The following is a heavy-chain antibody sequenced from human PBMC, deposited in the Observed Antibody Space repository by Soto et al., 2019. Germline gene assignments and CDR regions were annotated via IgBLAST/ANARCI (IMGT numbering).Heavy chain of an antibody. CDR1: GFTFSSYG. J-gene: IGHJ4*02. V-gene: IGHV3-30*18. CDR3: AKDQLVGATTWLGVFDY. CDR2: ISYDGSNK. Sequence: QVQLVESGGGVVQPGRSLRLSCAASGFTFSSYGMHWVRQAPGKGLAWVAVISYDGSNKYYADSVKGRFTISRDNSKNTLYLQMNSLRAEDTAVYYCAKDQLVGATTWLGVFDYWGQGTLVTVSS. D-gene: IGHD1-26*01.